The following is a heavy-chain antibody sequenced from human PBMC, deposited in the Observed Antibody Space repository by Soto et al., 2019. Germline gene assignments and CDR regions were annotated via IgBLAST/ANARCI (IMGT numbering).Heavy chain of an antibody. CDR1: GASVSSSNHH. CDR2: VYYSGST. CDR3: VHLSGSLYHYYGLDV. J-gene: IGHJ6*02. Sequence: SETLSLTCTVSGASVSSSNHHWSWVRQPPGKGLEWIGYVYYSGSTNSNPSLKSRVTLSLDTSRSQFSLKLNSVTAADTAVYYCVHLSGSLYHYYGLDVWGQGTTVTVSS. D-gene: IGHD1-26*01. V-gene: IGHV4-61*01.